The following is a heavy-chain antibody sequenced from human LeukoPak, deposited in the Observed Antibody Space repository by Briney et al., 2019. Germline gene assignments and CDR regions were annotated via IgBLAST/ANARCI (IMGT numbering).Heavy chain of an antibody. J-gene: IGHJ3*02. CDR1: GFTFSGYW. CDR2: ISSSSSTI. V-gene: IGHV3-48*01. CDR3: ARDGGDILTGYYNYVFDI. D-gene: IGHD3-9*01. Sequence: PGGSLRLSCAASGFTFSGYWMNWVRQAPGKGLEWVSYISSSSSTIYYADSVKGRFTISRDNAKNSLYLQMNSLRAEDTAVYYCARDGGDILTGYYNYVFDIWGQGTMVTVSS.